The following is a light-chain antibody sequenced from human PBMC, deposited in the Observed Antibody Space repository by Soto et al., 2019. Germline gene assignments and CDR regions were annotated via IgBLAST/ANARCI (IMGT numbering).Light chain of an antibody. CDR3: NSYTSKSTGV. CDR1: SSDY. V-gene: IGLV2-14*01. J-gene: IGLJ1*01. Sequence: QSALTQPASVSGSPGQSITISCTGTSSDYVSWYQQHPGKAPKLIIYEVSNRPSGVSNRFSGSKSGNTASLTISGLQAEDEADYYCNSYTSKSTGVFGTGTKLTVL. CDR2: EVS.